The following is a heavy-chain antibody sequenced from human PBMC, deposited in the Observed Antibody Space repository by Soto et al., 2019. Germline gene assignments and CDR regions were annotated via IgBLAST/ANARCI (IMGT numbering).Heavy chain of an antibody. Sequence: SETLSLTCTVSGASIGSYYWTWIRQPPEEGLDWIGYIYNSGTTNYSPSLMSRVTISVDTSKNQFSLRLRSVTAADTAVYYCAKMLAGGVGCWGQGTLVTLSS. D-gene: IGHD6-19*01. CDR1: GASIGSYY. CDR2: IYNSGTT. J-gene: IGHJ4*02. V-gene: IGHV4-59*08. CDR3: AKMLAGGVGC.